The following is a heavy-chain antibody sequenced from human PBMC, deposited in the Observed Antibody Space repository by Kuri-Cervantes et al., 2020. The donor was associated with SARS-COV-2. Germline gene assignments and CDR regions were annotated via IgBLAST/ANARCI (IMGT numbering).Heavy chain of an antibody. CDR3: ADYSSSSAY. Sequence: GESLKISCAASGFTFSSYGMHWVRQAPGKGLEWVALIRYDGSNKYYADSVKGRFTISRDNSKNTLYLQMNSLRAEDTAVYYWADYSSSSAYWGQGTLVTVSS. CDR1: GFTFSSYG. J-gene: IGHJ4*02. D-gene: IGHD6-6*01. V-gene: IGHV3-30*02. CDR2: IRYDGSNK.